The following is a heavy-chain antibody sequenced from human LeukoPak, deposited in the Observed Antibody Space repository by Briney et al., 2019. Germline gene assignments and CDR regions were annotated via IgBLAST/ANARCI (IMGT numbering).Heavy chain of an antibody. V-gene: IGHV3-23*01. CDR1: GFTFSSYA. CDR2: ISGSGGST. CDR3: ATQKGSSGYYYEVWFDP. D-gene: IGHD3-22*01. J-gene: IGHJ5*02. Sequence: GGSLRLSCAASGFTFSSYAMSWVRQAPGKGLEWVSAISGSGGSTYYADSVKGRFTISRDNSKNTLYLQMNSLRAEDTAVYYCATQKGSSGYYYEVWFDPWGQGTLVTVSS.